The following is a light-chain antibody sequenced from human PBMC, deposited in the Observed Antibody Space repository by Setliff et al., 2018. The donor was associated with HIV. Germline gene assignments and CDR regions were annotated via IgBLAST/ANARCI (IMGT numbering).Light chain of an antibody. J-gene: IGLJ1*01. CDR3: CSYAGSSTFYV. V-gene: IGLV2-23*02. CDR2: EVS. Sequence: QSALTQPASVSGSPGQSITISCTGTSSDVGSYNLVSWYQQHPGKAPKLMIYEVSKRPPGVSNRFSGSKSGNTASLTISGLQAEDEADYCCCSYAGSSTFYVFGTGTKSPS. CDR1: SSDVGSYNL.